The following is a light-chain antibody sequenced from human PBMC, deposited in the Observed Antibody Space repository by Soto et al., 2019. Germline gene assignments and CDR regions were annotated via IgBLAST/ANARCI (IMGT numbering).Light chain of an antibody. J-gene: IGKJ1*01. CDR3: KQYYTPPRT. CDR2: WEY. CDR1: LSVLDSSNNKDC. V-gene: IGKV4-1*01. Sequence: DMVMTQCPDSLAGSLGVRATITFKSSLSVLDSSNNKDCLSWYQQKPGQHTKLILYWEYTREFGVNDRFSGSGSGTDFTLTIRSLQTEDVAVHYCKQYYTPPRTLGTGTKVDIK.